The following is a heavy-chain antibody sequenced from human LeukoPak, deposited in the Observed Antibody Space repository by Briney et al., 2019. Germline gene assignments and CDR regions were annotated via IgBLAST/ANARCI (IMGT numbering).Heavy chain of an antibody. D-gene: IGHD3-10*01. CDR1: GYTFTSYA. J-gene: IGHJ6*02. Sequence: GASVKVSCKASGYTFTSYAMHWVRQAPGQRLEWMGWINAGNGNTKYSQKFQGRVTITRDTSASTAYMELSSLRSEDTAVYYCARVRLWFGESLYYYYGMDVWGQGTTVTVSS. CDR3: ARVRLWFGESLYYYYGMDV. V-gene: IGHV1-3*01. CDR2: INAGNGNT.